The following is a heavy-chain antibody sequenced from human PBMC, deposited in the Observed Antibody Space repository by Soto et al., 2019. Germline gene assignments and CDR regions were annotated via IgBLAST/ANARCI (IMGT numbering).Heavy chain of an antibody. CDR2: ISGGGDSK. CDR3: AKGADLNIALAGVLFDH. D-gene: IGHD5-12*01. Sequence: EVQLLESGGGLVQPGGSLRLSCVASGFSFSSYAMSWVRQAPGKGLEWVSGISGGGDSKYYADSVKGRFTISRDNSKNTLHVQINTLRAEDTAVYYCAKGADLNIALAGVLFDHWGQGSQVTVSS. V-gene: IGHV3-23*01. CDR1: GFSFSSYA. J-gene: IGHJ4*02.